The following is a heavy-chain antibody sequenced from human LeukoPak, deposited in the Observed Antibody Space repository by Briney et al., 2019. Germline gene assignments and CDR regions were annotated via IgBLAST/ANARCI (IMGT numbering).Heavy chain of an antibody. D-gene: IGHD6-6*01. CDR2: ISGSSSFI. CDR1: GFTFTSYS. Sequence: GGSLRLSCAASGFTFTSYSMNWVRQAPGKGLEWVSSISGSSSFINYADSVKGRFTISRDIAKNSLFLQMNSLRAEDTAAYYCARDHPLAARPSYYMDVWGKGTTVTVSS. V-gene: IGHV3-21*01. CDR3: ARDHPLAARPSYYMDV. J-gene: IGHJ6*03.